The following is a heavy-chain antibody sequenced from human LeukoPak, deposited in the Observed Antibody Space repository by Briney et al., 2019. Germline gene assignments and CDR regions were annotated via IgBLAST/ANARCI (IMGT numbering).Heavy chain of an antibody. CDR1: GYTFTSYG. D-gene: IGHD6-13*01. Sequence: ASVKVSCKASGYTFTSYGISWVRQAPGQGLEWMGWISAYNGNTNYAQKLQGRVTMTTDTSTSTAYMELRSLRSDDTAVYYCATAIIIAAARGGLDAFDIWGQGTMVTVSS. V-gene: IGHV1-18*01. CDR3: ATAIIIAAARGGLDAFDI. J-gene: IGHJ3*02. CDR2: ISAYNGNT.